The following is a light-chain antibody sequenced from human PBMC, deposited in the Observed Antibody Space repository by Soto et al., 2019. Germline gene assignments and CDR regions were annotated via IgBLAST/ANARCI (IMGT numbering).Light chain of an antibody. V-gene: IGLV1-47*01. Sequence: QSVLTQPPSASETPGQRVTISCSGSFSNIGSNYVCWYQQVPGAAPKILISRNDQRPSGVPDRFSGSESGTSASLAISGLQSDDEADYYCAAWDDSLTAVVFGGGTKLTVL. J-gene: IGLJ2*01. CDR3: AAWDDSLTAVV. CDR1: FSNIGSNY. CDR2: RND.